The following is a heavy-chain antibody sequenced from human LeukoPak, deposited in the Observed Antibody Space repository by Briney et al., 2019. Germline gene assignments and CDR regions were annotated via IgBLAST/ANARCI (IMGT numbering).Heavy chain of an antibody. Sequence: PGESLRLSCAASGFTFSNYWISWVRQAPGKGLEWVAIIKQDGSEKYSVDSVKGRFIISRDNAKNSLYLQMNRLRVEDTALYYCARDSLEYTTSSAAYWGQGALVTVSS. CDR2: IKQDGSEK. CDR1: GFTFSNYW. CDR3: ARDSLEYTTSSAAY. J-gene: IGHJ4*02. V-gene: IGHV3-7*01. D-gene: IGHD6-13*01.